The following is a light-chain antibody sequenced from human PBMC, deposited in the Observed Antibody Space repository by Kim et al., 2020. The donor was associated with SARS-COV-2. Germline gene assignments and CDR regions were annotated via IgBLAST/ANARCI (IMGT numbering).Light chain of an antibody. V-gene: IGKV3-20*01. CDR3: QQYGSSYT. Sequence: EIVLTQSPGTLSLSLGERATLSCRASQSVSGSYLAWYQQKPGQAPRLLIYGASSRATGIPDRFSGSGSATDLTLTISRLEPEDFAVYYCQQYGSSYTFGQGTKLEI. CDR2: GAS. CDR1: QSVSGSY. J-gene: IGKJ2*01.